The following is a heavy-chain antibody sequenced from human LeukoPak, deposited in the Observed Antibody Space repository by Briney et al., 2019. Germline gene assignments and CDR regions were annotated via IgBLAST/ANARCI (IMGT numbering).Heavy chain of an antibody. V-gene: IGHV1-69*13. CDR2: IIPIFGTA. Sequence: GASVKVSCKASGGTFSSYAISWVRQAPGQGLEWMGGIIPIFGTANYAQKFQGRVTITADESTSTAYMELSSLRSEDTAVYYCARFYYDSSGYYYYFDYWGQGTLVTVSS. D-gene: IGHD3-22*01. J-gene: IGHJ4*02. CDR1: GGTFSSYA. CDR3: ARFYYDSSGYYYYFDY.